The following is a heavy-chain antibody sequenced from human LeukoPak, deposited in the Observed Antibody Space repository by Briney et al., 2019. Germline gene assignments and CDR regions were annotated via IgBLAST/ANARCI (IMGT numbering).Heavy chain of an antibody. D-gene: IGHD3-16*01. J-gene: IGHJ6*02. CDR1: GYTFTSYD. Sequence: ASVKVSCKASGYTFTSYDINWVRQATGQGLEWMGWMNPNSGNTGYAQKFQGRVTMTRNTSISTAYMELSSLRSEDTAVYHCARLFGSNYGMDVWGQGTTVTVSS. CDR2: MNPNSGNT. V-gene: IGHV1-8*01. CDR3: ARLFGSNYGMDV.